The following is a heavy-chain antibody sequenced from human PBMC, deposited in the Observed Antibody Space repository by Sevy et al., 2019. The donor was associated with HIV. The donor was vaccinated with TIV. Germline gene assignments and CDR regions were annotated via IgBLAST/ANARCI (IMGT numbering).Heavy chain of an antibody. V-gene: IGHV3-74*01. CDR3: ATPRFDF. J-gene: IGHJ4*02. Sequence: GGSLRLSCEASGFDFSSHWMQWVRQAPGKGLVWVSRMNTDGSSTNYADSVKGRFTISRDNAKNTPYLEMNNLRDEDTALYYCATPRFDFWGPGTLVTVSS. CDR2: MNTDGSST. CDR1: GFDFSSHW.